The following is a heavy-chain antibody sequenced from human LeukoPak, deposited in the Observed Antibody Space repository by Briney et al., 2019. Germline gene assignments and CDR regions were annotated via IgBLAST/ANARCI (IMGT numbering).Heavy chain of an antibody. V-gene: IGHV3-23*01. Sequence: GGSLRLSCAASGFTFNNYGMSWVRQAPGKGLEWVSAISGGADNTYYVDSVKGRFTISRDNSRNTLYLQMNSLRAEDTAIYYCAKERESYFEFDLWGQGTLVTVSS. CDR1: GFTFNNYG. D-gene: IGHD1-26*01. CDR2: ISGGADNT. CDR3: AKERESYFEFDL. J-gene: IGHJ4*02.